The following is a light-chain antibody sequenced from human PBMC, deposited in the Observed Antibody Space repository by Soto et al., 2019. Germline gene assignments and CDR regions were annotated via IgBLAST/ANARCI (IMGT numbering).Light chain of an antibody. J-gene: IGKJ1*01. CDR2: GAS. CDR1: QSVSSN. V-gene: IGKV3-15*01. Sequence: EIVMTQSPATLSVSPGARATLSCRASQSVSSNLAWYQQKPGQAPRLLIYGASTRATGIPARFSGSGSGTEFTLTISSLEPEDFAVYYCQQRSNWPATFGQGTKVDIK. CDR3: QQRSNWPAT.